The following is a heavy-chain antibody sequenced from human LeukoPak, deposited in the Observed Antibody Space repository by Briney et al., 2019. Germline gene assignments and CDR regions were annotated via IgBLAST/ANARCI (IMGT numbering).Heavy chain of an antibody. V-gene: IGHV3-23*01. J-gene: IGHJ6*03. CDR2: ISGSGGST. CDR3: AKDEWLREYYYYYMDV. CDR1: GFTFSSYA. Sequence: GGSLRLSCAASGFTFSSYAMSWVRQAPGKGLEWVSAISGSGGSTYYADSVKGRFTISRDNSKNTLYLQMNSLRAEDTAVYYCAKDEWLREYYYYYMDVWGKETTVTVSS. D-gene: IGHD5-12*01.